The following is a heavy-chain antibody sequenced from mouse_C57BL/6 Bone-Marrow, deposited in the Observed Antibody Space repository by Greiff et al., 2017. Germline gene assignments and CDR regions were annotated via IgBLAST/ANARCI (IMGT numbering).Heavy chain of an antibody. J-gene: IGHJ3*01. Sequence: EVKLVESGGGLVKPGGSLKLSCAASGFTFSDYGMHWVRQAPEKGLEWVAYISSGSSTIYSADTVKDRFTISRDNAKNTLFLQMTSLRSDDTAMYYCARCWIAYWGQGTLVTGSA. CDR2: ISSGSSTI. CDR3: ARCWIAY. V-gene: IGHV5-17*01. CDR1: GFTFSDYG.